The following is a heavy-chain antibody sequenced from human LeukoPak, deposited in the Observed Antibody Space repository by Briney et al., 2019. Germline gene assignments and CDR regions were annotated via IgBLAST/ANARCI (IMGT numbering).Heavy chain of an antibody. CDR2: IKQDGSEK. J-gene: IGHJ4*02. Sequence: GGSLRPSCAASGFTFSSYWMSWVRQAPGKGLEWVANIKQDGSEKYYVDSVKGRFTISRDNSKNTLYLQMNSLRAEDTAVYYCAKDMGITMIVVVISYYFDYWGQGTPVTVSS. CDR3: AKDMGITMIVVVISYYFDY. D-gene: IGHD3-22*01. V-gene: IGHV3-7*03. CDR1: GFTFSSYW.